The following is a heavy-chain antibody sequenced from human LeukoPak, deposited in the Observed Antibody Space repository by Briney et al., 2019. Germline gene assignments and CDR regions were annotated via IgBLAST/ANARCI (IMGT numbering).Heavy chain of an antibody. CDR1: GGSISSGGYY. CDR3: VRAPLPHYDFWSGHLAPYGHY. Sequence: ETLSLTCTVSGGSISSGGYYWTWVRQAPGKGLEWVANIKQDGSEKYYVESVKGRFTASRDNAQNSLYLQMNNLRADDTAVYYCVRAPLPHYDFWSGHLAPYGHYWGQGTLVTVSS. J-gene: IGHJ4*02. D-gene: IGHD3-3*01. V-gene: IGHV3-7*01. CDR2: IKQDGSEK.